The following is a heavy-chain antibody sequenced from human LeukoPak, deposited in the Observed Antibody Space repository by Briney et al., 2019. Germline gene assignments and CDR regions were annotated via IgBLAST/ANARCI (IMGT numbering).Heavy chain of an antibody. CDR3: ARSFDEDPFDY. Sequence: PGGSLRLSCAASGFTVSSNYMSWVRQAPGKGLEWVSVIYSGGSTYYADSVKGRFTISRDNSKNTLYLQLNSLRAEDTAVYYCARSFDEDPFDYWGQGTLVTVSS. CDR1: GFTVSSNY. J-gene: IGHJ4*02. V-gene: IGHV3-53*01. D-gene: IGHD3-9*01. CDR2: IYSGGST.